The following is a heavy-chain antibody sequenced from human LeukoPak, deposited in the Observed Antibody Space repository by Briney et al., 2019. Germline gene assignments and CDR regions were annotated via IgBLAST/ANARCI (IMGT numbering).Heavy chain of an antibody. V-gene: IGHV3-7*01. CDR3: AKLAKYFYGWETYYFFEH. J-gene: IGHJ4*02. D-gene: IGHD3-10*01. Sequence: GGSLRLSCAASGFTFSSYWMSWVRQAPGKGLEWVANIKQDGSEKYYVDSVKGRFTISRDNAKNSLYLQMNSLRVEDTAVYYCAKLAKYFYGWETYYFFEHWGQGTPVTASS. CDR2: IKQDGSEK. CDR1: GFTFSSYW.